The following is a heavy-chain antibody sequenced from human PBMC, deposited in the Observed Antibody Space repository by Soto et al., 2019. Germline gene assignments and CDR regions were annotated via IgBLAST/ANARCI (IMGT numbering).Heavy chain of an antibody. D-gene: IGHD3-22*01. J-gene: IGHJ5*02. Sequence: PGGSLRLSCAASGFTFSSYAMHWVRQAPGKGLEWVAVISYDGSNKYYADSVKGRFTISRDNSKNTLYLQMNSLRAEDTAVYYCARGPTLTMIGFDPWGQGTLVTVSS. V-gene: IGHV3-30*14. CDR3: ARGPTLTMIGFDP. CDR2: ISYDGSNK. CDR1: GFTFSSYA.